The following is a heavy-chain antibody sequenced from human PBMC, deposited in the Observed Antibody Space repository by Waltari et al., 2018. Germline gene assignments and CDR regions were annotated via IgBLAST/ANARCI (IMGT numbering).Heavy chain of an antibody. J-gene: IGHJ4*02. CDR3: ARHDIVVVVAATPSKNFDY. CDR1: GFSLSTSGVG. V-gene: IGHV4-39*01. CDR2: IYHSGST. Sequence: KESGPTLVKPTQTLTLTCTFSGFSLSTSGVGVGWIRQPPGKALEWLGSIYHSGSTYYNPSLKSRVTISVDTSKNQFSLKLSSVTAADTAVYYCARHDIVVVVAATPSKNFDYWGQGTLVTVSS. D-gene: IGHD2-15*01.